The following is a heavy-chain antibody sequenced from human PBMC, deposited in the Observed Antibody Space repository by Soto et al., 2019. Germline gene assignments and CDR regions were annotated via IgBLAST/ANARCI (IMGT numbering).Heavy chain of an antibody. Sequence: QVQLQESGPGLVKPSQTLSLTCTVSGGSISSGGYYWSWIRQHPGKGLEWIGYIYYSGSTYYNPSLKSRVTISVDTSKNQSSLKLSSVTAADTAVYYCARARVRGVICPYFDYWGQGTLVTVSS. CDR1: GGSISSGGYY. V-gene: IGHV4-31*03. D-gene: IGHD3-10*01. J-gene: IGHJ4*02. CDR3: ARARVRGVICPYFDY. CDR2: IYYSGST.